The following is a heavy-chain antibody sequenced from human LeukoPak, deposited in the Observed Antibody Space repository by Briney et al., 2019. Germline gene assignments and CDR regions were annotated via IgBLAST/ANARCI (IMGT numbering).Heavy chain of an antibody. J-gene: IGHJ4*02. CDR1: GYTFTSYY. CDR3: ARASLYDFWSGYPGMIDC. Sequence: ASAKVSCKASGYTFTSYYMHWVRQAPGQGLEWMGIINPSGGSTSYAQKFQGRVTMTRDMSTSTVYMELSSLRSEDTAVYYCARASLYDFWSGYPGMIDCWGQGTLVTVSS. V-gene: IGHV1-46*01. D-gene: IGHD3-3*01. CDR2: INPSGGST.